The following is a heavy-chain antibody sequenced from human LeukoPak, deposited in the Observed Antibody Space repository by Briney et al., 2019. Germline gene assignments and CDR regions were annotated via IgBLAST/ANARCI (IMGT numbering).Heavy chain of an antibody. CDR2: IRYDGSNK. Sequence: PGGSLRLSCAASGFTFSSYGMHWVRQAPGKGLEWVAFIRYDGSNKYYADSVKGRFTISRDNSKNTLYLQMNSLRAEDTAVYYCAKGTYYYDSSGYYTPFDYWGQGTLVTVSS. J-gene: IGHJ4*02. CDR3: AKGTYYYDSSGYYTPFDY. D-gene: IGHD3-22*01. V-gene: IGHV3-30*02. CDR1: GFTFSSYG.